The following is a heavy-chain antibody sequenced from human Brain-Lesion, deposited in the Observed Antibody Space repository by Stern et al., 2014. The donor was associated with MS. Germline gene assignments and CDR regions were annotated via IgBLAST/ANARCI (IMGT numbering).Heavy chain of an antibody. CDR2: IRGRGDSA. Sequence: EVQLVESGGGLVQPGGSLRLSCAASGFSFSIYAMNWVRQAPGKGPEWVAAIRGRGDSAYYADSVNGRFPISRDNSKNTVYLQMNSLRADDTAVYYCAKGLRQQLVPFDYWGQGTLVSVSS. J-gene: IGHJ4*02. CDR1: GFSFSIYA. V-gene: IGHV3-23*04. D-gene: IGHD6-13*01. CDR3: AKGLRQQLVPFDY.